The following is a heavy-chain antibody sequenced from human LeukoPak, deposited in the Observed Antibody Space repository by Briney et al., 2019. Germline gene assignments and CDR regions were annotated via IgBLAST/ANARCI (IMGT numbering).Heavy chain of an antibody. Sequence: SETLSLTCAVYGGSFSGYYWSWIRQPPGKGLEWIGAINHSGSTNYNPSLKSRVTISVDTSKNQFSLKLSSVTAADTAVYYCARGKFDDYVWGSYRYADYWGQGTLVTVSS. V-gene: IGHV4-34*01. CDR3: ARGKFDDYVWGSYRYADY. D-gene: IGHD3-16*02. CDR2: INHSGST. CDR1: GGSFSGYY. J-gene: IGHJ4*02.